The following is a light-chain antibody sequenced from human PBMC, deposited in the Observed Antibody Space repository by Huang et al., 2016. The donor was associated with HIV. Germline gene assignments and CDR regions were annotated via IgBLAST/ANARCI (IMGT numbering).Light chain of an antibody. CDR1: KDISNY. CDR2: DAS. Sequence: DIQMTQSPSSLSASVGDRVTITCQASKDISNYLNWYQQKPGKAPKLLIYDASNLETGVPSRFSGSGSGTDFTFTISSLQPEDIATYYCQQYDILPYTFGQGTKLEIK. J-gene: IGKJ2*01. V-gene: IGKV1-33*01. CDR3: QQYDILPYT.